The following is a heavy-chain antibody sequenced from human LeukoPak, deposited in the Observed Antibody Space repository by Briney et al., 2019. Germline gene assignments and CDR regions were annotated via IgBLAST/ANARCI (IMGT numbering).Heavy chain of an antibody. Sequence: GGSLRLSCAASGFTFNSYSMNWVRQAPGKGLEWVSYISSSGSTIYYADSVKGRFTISRDNAKNSLYLQMNSLRAEDTAVYYCARPGATVTTGYFDYWGQGTLVTVSS. D-gene: IGHD4-17*01. V-gene: IGHV3-48*04. J-gene: IGHJ4*02. CDR2: ISSSGSTI. CDR1: GFTFNSYS. CDR3: ARPGATVTTGYFDY.